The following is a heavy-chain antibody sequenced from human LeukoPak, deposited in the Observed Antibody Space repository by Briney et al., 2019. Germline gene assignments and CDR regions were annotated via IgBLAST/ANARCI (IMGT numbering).Heavy chain of an antibody. CDR1: GFSFSICS. CDR3: VKGTVTSSYFDYFDY. D-gene: IGHD1-26*01. V-gene: IGHV3-64D*09. Sequence: GGSLRLSCSASGFSFSICSMHWVRQAPGKGLECVSAISSNGGNTNYADSVKGRFTISRDNSKNTLYLQMSSLRTEDTAVYYCVKGTVTSSYFDYFDYWGEGTLVTVSS. J-gene: IGHJ4*02. CDR2: ISSNGGNT.